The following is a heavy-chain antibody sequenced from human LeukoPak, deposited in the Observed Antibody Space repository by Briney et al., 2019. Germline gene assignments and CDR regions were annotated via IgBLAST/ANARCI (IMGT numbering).Heavy chain of an antibody. CDR3: ARDVAKRWLQNYGVFDI. V-gene: IGHV4-38-2*02. Sequence: SETLSLTCTVSGYSISSGYFCGWRRQPPGRGLEGVGRFYHSVTTHYNHSLKSRFTISLDTSKNQFSLKLSSVTAADTAVYYFARDVAKRWLQNYGVFDIWGQGTMVTVS. J-gene: IGHJ3*02. CDR2: FYHSVTT. D-gene: IGHD5-24*01. CDR1: GYSISSGYF.